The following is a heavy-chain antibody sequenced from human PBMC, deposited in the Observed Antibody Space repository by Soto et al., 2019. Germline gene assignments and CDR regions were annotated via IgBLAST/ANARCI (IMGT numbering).Heavy chain of an antibody. CDR2: IIPIFGTP. V-gene: IGHV1-69*06. J-gene: IGHJ6*02. Sequence: SVKVSCKASGGSFSTYAISWVRQAPGQGLEWMGGIIPIFGTPNYAQEFQGRVTITADRSTSTAYLELNSLRSEDTAVYYCAAPRTNGYKVPDPSTYYYYGLDVWGQGTTVTVSS. CDR1: GGSFSTYA. D-gene: IGHD1-1*01. CDR3: AAPRTNGYKVPDPSTYYYYGLDV.